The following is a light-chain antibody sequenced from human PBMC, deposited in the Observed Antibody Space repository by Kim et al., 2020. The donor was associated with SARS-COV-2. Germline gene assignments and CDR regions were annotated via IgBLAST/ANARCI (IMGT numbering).Light chain of an antibody. CDR1: QSVSSN. CDR2: DSS. CDR3: QQRSNWPRGST. Sequence: PAVGATLTFTARQSVSSNLPWYKHQPGPAHVLVTYDSSTTATGIPARFSGSGSGTDFTLTISSLEPQDFAFYYCQQRSNWPRGSTFGGGTKVDIK. V-gene: IGKV3-11*01. J-gene: IGKJ4*01.